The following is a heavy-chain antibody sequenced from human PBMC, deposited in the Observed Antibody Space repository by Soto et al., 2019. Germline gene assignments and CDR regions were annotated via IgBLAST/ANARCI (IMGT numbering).Heavy chain of an antibody. CDR2: ISSSSSTI. CDR3: ARVYCSGGSCYYAFDI. J-gene: IGHJ3*02. V-gene: IGHV3-48*01. CDR1: GFTFSSYS. Sequence: GGSLRLSCAASGFTFSSYSMNWVRQAPGKGLEWVSYISSSSSTIYYADSVKGRFTISRDNAKNSLYLQMNSLRAEDTAVYYCARVYCSGGSCYYAFDIWGQGTMVTVSS. D-gene: IGHD2-15*01.